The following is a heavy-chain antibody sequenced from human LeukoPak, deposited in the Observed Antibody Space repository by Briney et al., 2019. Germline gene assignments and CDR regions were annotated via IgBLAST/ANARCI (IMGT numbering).Heavy chain of an antibody. CDR2: ICSSGSTI. CDR3: ARVSGHFSRGYYYIDV. V-gene: IGHV3-11*04. D-gene: IGHD3-3*02. CDR1: LFTFRVYY. Sequence: SGGSLRLSCAPSLFTFRVYYMSWIRHAPGEGVEWVSYICSSGSTIYYADSVKGRFTLSRDNTKNSLYIQKKTLRAENTRLYYFARVSGHFSRGYYYIDVWGKGTTVTVSS. J-gene: IGHJ6*03.